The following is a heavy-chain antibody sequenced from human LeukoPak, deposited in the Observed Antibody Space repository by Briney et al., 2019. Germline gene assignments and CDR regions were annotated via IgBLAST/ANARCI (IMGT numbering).Heavy chain of an antibody. CDR2: IYYSGST. CDR3: ARGGVTWTFDY. J-gene: IGHJ4*02. D-gene: IGHD2-21*02. V-gene: IGHV4-59*12. CDR1: RGSINAYY. Sequence: SETLSLTCSVSRGSINAYYWTWIRQPPGKGLEWIGYIYYSGSTNYNPSLKSRVTISVDTSKNQFSLKLSSVTVADTAVYYCARGGVTWTFDYWGRGTLVTVSS.